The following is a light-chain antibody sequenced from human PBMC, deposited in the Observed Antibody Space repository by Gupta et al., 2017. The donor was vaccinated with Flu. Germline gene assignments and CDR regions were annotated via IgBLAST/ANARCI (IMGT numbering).Light chain of an antibody. CDR2: GNS. V-gene: IGLV1-40*01. CDR1: SSNIGAGYD. Sequence: QSVLTQPSSVSGAPGQRVTISCTVSSSNIGAGYDVHWYQQFPGTAPKRLIYGNSNRPSGVPDRFSGYKAGTSAYLEITGLQAEDEADDYCQYYDSSLSGWVFGGGTKLTVL. CDR3: QYYDSSLSGWV. J-gene: IGLJ3*02.